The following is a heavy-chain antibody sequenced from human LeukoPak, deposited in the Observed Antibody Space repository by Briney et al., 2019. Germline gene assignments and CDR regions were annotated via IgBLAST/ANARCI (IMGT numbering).Heavy chain of an antibody. CDR1: GYAFTGYY. CDR2: INPNSGGT. V-gene: IGHV1-2*02. Sequence: ASVKVSCKASGYAFTGYYMHWVRQAPGQGLEWMGWINPNSGGTNYAQKFQGRVTMTRDTSISTAYMELSRLRSDDTAVYYCARPPYGSATHIDYWGQGTLVTVSS. D-gene: IGHD2-15*01. J-gene: IGHJ4*02. CDR3: ARPPYGSATHIDY.